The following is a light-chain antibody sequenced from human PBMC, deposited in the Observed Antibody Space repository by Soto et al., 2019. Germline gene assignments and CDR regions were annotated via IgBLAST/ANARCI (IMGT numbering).Light chain of an antibody. CDR1: SSDIGGYNY. CDR3: SSFTSGNTLYV. V-gene: IGLV2-14*01. CDR2: EVT. Sequence: QSALTQPASVSGSPGQSITISCTGTSSDIGGYNYVSWYQQHPGKVPKLIIFEVTTRPSGISDRFSGSKSGNTASLTISGLQADDEADYYCSSFTSGNTLYVFGTGTKLTVL. J-gene: IGLJ1*01.